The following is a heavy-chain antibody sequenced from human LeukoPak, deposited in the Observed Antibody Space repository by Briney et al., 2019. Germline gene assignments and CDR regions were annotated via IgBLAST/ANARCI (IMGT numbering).Heavy chain of an antibody. CDR1: GFTFDDYG. D-gene: IGHD2-2*01. J-gene: IGHJ3*02. CDR3: ARDLVAYCSSTSCHHAFDI. V-gene: IGHV3-20*01. CDR2: INWNGGST. Sequence: PGGSLRLSCAASGFTFDDYGMSWVRQAPGKGLEWVSGINWNGGSTGYADSVKGRFTISRDNAKNSLYLQMNSLRAEDTALYHCARDLVAYCSSTSCHHAFDIWGQGTMVTVSS.